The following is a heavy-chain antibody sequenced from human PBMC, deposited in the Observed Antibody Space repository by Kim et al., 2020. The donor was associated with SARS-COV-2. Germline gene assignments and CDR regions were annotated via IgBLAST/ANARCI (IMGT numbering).Heavy chain of an antibody. CDR1: GGSISSYY. Sequence: SETLSLTCTVSGGSISSYYWSWIRQPPGKGLEWIGYIYYSGSTNYNPSLKSRVIISVDTSKNQFSLKLSSVTAADTAVYYCARDRGLYSGYGGANWFDPWGQGTLVTVSS. CDR2: IYYSGST. J-gene: IGHJ5*02. V-gene: IGHV4-59*01. D-gene: IGHD5-12*01. CDR3: ARDRGLYSGYGGANWFDP.